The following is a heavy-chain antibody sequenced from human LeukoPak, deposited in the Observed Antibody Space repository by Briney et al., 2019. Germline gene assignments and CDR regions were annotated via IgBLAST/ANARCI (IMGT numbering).Heavy chain of an antibody. CDR1: GGSISSYY. CDR3: ARVKSLYCSGGSCYWGWFDP. D-gene: IGHD2-15*01. CDR2: IYYSGST. V-gene: IGHV4-59*12. J-gene: IGHJ5*02. Sequence: SETLSLTCTVSGGSISSYYWSWIRQPPGKGLEWIGYIYYSGSTNYNPSLKSRVTISVDTSKNQFSLKLSSVTAADTAVYYCARVKSLYCSGGSCYWGWFDPWGQGTLVTVSS.